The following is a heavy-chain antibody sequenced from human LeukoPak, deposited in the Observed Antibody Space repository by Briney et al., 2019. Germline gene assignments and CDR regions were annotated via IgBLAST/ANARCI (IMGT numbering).Heavy chain of an antibody. V-gene: IGHV3-23*05. CDR1: GFAFSTYT. Sequence: GGSLRLSCTASGFAFSTYTMNWIRQAPGEGLEWVSGIYGNGYEAFYADSVKGRFTISRDNSKSTLYLQMNSLRAEDTAVYYCARTSGALQFDYWGQGTLVTVSS. CDR3: ARTSGALQFDY. J-gene: IGHJ4*02. CDR2: IYGNGYEA. D-gene: IGHD1-14*01.